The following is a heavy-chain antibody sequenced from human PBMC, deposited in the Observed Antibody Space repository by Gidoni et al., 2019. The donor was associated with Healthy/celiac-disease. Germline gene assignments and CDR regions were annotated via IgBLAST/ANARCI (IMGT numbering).Heavy chain of an antibody. Sequence: QVQLQESGPGLVKPSQTLYPTCTVSGGSISSGAYYWSWSRQPLGKGLAWIGSIYYLGSPYYNPSLKSRVTISVDTSKNQFSLKLISVTAADTAVYYCARGSMVRGDLYYFDYWGQGTLVTVSS. D-gene: IGHD3-10*01. CDR2: IYYLGSP. V-gene: IGHV4-30-4*01. CDR1: GGSISSGAYY. CDR3: ARGSMVRGDLYYFDY. J-gene: IGHJ4*02.